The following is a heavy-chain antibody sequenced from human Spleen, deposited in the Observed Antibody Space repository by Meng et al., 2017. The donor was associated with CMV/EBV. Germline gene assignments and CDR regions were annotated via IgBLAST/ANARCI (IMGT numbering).Heavy chain of an antibody. CDR2: MNPNSGNT. CDR1: GYSFASYD. D-gene: IGHD1-14*01. V-gene: IGHV1-8*01. CDR3: ARGPIDHVSN. J-gene: IGHJ4*02. Sequence: ASVKVSCKASGYSFASYDINWVRQATGQGPERMGWMNPNSGNTGYSQKFEGRVTMTRNTSISTAYMELSSLRSEDTAVYYCARGPIDHVSNWGQGTLVTVSS.